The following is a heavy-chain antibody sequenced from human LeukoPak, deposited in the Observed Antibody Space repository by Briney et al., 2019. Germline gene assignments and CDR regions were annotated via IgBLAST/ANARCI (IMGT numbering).Heavy chain of an antibody. Sequence: WVRQPPGKGLEWVANIKQDGSEKYYVDSVKGRFTISRDNAKNSLFLQMNSLRAEDTAVYYCARDWPAAIRYYYYYYGMDVWGQGTTVTVSS. J-gene: IGHJ6*02. V-gene: IGHV3-7*01. D-gene: IGHD2-2*01. CDR2: IKQDGSEK. CDR3: ARDWPAAIRYYYYYYGMDV.